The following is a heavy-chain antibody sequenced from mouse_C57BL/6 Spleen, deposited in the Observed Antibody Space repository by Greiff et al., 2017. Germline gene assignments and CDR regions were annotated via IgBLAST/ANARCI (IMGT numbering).Heavy chain of an antibody. CDR3: ARYDYAWFAY. D-gene: IGHD2-4*01. Sequence: QVQLKQPGAELVRPGSSVKLSCKASGYTFTSYWMHWVKQRPIQGLEWIGNIDPSDSETHYNQKFKDKATLTVDKSSSTAYMQLSSLTSEDSAVYYCARYDYAWFAYWGQGTLVTVSA. CDR1: GYTFTSYW. J-gene: IGHJ3*01. V-gene: IGHV1-52*01. CDR2: IDPSDSET.